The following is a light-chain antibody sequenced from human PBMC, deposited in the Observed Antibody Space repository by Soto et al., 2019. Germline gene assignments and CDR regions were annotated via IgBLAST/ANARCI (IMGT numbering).Light chain of an antibody. CDR1: NSNIGNNY. V-gene: IGLV1-51*01. CDR2: DNN. Sequence: QSVLTQPPSVSAAPGQRFTISCSGINSNIGNNYVSWYQQLPGTAPKLLIYDNNKRPSGIPDRFSGSKSGTSATLGITGLQTGDEADYYCGAWDDTLSAVFGGGTKVTGL. CDR3: GAWDDTLSAV. J-gene: IGLJ2*01.